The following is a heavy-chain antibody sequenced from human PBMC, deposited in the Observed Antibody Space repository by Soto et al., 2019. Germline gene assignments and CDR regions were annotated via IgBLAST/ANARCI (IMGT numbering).Heavy chain of an antibody. CDR3: PRDPKSAASLADSLDS. CDR2: ISYDGNTK. CDR1: GFTFTTLG. J-gene: IGHJ4*02. D-gene: IGHD3-16*02. Sequence: QVQLVESGGGVVQPGGSLRLSCAASGFTFTTLGMHWVRQAPGKGLECVALISYDGNTKYYADSVKGRFTISRDNAQNTISLQMTSLRPEDTAVYDCPRDPKSAASLADSLDSWGQGTLFTVP. V-gene: IGHV3-30*03.